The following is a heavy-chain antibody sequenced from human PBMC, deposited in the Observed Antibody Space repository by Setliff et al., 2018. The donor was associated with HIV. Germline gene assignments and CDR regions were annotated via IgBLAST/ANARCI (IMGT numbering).Heavy chain of an antibody. CDR3: ARERRRFDTIETAPHIWFDP. J-gene: IGHJ5*02. CDR1: GDSINSGGYH. Sequence: SETLSLTCTVSGDSINSGGYHWTWIRQHPGKGLEWIGYISYIGYTYYNPALKSRLTISLNTSKNQFSLKLSSVTAADTAVYYCARERRRFDTIETAPHIWFDPWGQGTLVTVSS. V-gene: IGHV4-31*03. CDR2: ISYIGYT. D-gene: IGHD3-10*01.